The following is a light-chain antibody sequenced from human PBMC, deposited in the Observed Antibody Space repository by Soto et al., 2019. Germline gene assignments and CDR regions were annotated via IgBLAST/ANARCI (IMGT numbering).Light chain of an antibody. V-gene: IGKV3-20*01. CDR3: QQYNNWPPIT. Sequence: EIVLTQSPGTRSLSPGERATLSCRASRSVSRSYLAWYQQKPGQAPRLVIYDASSRATGIPDRFSGSGSGTDFTLTISSLQSEDFAVYYCQQYNNWPPITFGQGTRLEIK. CDR2: DAS. J-gene: IGKJ5*01. CDR1: RSVSRSY.